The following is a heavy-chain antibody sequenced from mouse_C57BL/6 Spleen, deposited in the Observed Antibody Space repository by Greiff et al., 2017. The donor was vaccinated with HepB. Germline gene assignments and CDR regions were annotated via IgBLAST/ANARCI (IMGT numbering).Heavy chain of an antibody. J-gene: IGHJ1*03. CDR2: IDPETGGT. Sequence: VQRVESGAELVRPGASVTLSCKASGYTFTDYEMHWVKQTPVHGLEWIGAIDPETGGTAYNQKFKGKAILTADKSSSTAYMELRSLTSEDSAVYYCTRSGTYYGSSYGYFDVWGTGTTVTVSS. V-gene: IGHV1-15*01. CDR1: GYTFTDYE. D-gene: IGHD1-1*01. CDR3: TRSGTYYGSSYGYFDV.